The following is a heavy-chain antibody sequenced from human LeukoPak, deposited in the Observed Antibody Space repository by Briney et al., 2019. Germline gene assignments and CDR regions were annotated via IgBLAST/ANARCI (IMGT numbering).Heavy chain of an antibody. CDR2: INGGGSPI. CDR3: ASSEIMVRGVIIQPPIGY. V-gene: IGHV3-48*04. Sequence: GGSLRLSCAASGFIFTRDSMNWVRQAPGKGLEWVAYINGGGSPIYYADSVRGRFTISRDNAMNSLYLQMNSLRAEDTAVYYCASSEIMVRGVIIQPPIGYWGQGTLVTVSS. J-gene: IGHJ4*02. CDR1: GFIFTRDS. D-gene: IGHD3-10*01.